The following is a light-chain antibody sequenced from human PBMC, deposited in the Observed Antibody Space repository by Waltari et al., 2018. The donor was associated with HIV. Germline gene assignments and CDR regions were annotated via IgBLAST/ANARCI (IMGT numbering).Light chain of an antibody. CDR3: VVGDDNLRGVV. V-gene: IGLV1-47*01. J-gene: IGLJ2*01. CDR2: RNN. CDR1: TSNIGTNS. Sequence: SVLTQPPSASGPPGPRVTISCSRITSNIGTNSVFWYQHLPGTAPKPLLHRNNPRPAWGPDRFSGSTSGTSASLAIGGLRSDDEADYYCVVGDDNLRGVVFGGGTKVAVL.